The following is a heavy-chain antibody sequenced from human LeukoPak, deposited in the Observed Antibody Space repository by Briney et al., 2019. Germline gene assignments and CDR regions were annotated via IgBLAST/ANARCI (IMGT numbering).Heavy chain of an antibody. CDR3: ANRGGSAVNDY. J-gene: IGHJ4*02. D-gene: IGHD2-15*01. CDR2: ISTNGAGS. V-gene: IGHV3-23*01. Sequence: GGSLRLSCAASGFTFSNYGMSWVRQAPGKGLEWVSTISTNGAGSDYADSVKGRFTISRDNSKNTLYLQMNSLRAEDTAVYYCANRGGSAVNDYWGQGTLVTVSS. CDR1: GFTFSNYG.